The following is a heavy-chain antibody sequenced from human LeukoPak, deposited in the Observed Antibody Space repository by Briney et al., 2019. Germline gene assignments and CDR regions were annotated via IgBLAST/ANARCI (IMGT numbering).Heavy chain of an antibody. CDR1: GYTFTRYA. Sequence: GASVKVSCKASGYTFTRYAMHWVRQAPGQRLEWMGWINAGNGNTKYSQEFQGRVTITRDTSASTAYMELRSLRSEDMAVYYCATQYGANSAGAFDIWGQGTMVTVSS. CDR3: ATQYGANSAGAFDI. CDR2: INAGNGNT. V-gene: IGHV1-3*03. J-gene: IGHJ3*02. D-gene: IGHD4-23*01.